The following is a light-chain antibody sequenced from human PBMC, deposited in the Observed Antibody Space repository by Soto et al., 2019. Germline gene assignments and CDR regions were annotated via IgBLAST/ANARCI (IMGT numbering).Light chain of an antibody. CDR3: QQYGTTPWT. CDR2: GAS. CDR1: QSVSSNY. Sequence: EIVLTQSPGTLSLSPGERATLSCRASQSVSSNYLAWYQQKLGQSPRLLIYGASSRASGIPDMFSGSGSGTDFTLTISSLESEDFAVFYCQQYGTTPWTFGQGTKVEIK. J-gene: IGKJ1*01. V-gene: IGKV3-20*01.